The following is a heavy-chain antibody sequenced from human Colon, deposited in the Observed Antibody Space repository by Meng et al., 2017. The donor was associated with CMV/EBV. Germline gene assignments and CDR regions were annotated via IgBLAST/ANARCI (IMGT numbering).Heavy chain of an antibody. CDR2: ISGSGVTT. CDR3: AKGADFHDFWSGFAY. Sequence: GGSLKISCSASGFTFNDFDMTWVRQAPGKGLEWVSSISGSGVTTYYSDAVKGRFTISRDNSRNTLYLQINSLRADDTAVYYCAKGADFHDFWSGFAYWGQGAVVTVSS. D-gene: IGHD3-3*01. J-gene: IGHJ4*02. V-gene: IGHV3-23*01. CDR1: GFTFNDFD.